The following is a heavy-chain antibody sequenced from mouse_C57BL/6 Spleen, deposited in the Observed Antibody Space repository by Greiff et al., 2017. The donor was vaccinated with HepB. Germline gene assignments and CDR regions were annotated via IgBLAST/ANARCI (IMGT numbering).Heavy chain of an antibody. D-gene: IGHD1-1*01. V-gene: IGHV1-18*01. CDR2: INPNNGGT. CDR3: ARNGDYYGSSYYAMDY. J-gene: IGHJ4*01. CDR1: GYTFTDYN. Sequence: EVQLQQSGPELVKPGASVQIPCKASGYTFTDYNMDWVKQSHGKSLEWIGDINPNNGGTIYNQKFKGKATLTVDKSSSTAYMELRSLTSEDTAVYYCARNGDYYGSSYYAMDYWGQGTSVTVSS.